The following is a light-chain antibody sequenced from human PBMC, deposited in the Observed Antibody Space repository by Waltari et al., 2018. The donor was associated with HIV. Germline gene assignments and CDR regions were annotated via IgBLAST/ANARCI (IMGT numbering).Light chain of an antibody. CDR2: EVS. Sequence: QSALTQPPSASGSPGQSVTISCTGTSSDVGGYNYVSWYQHHPGKAPKLMIFEVSKRPSGVPDRFSGSKSGNTASLTVSGLQAEDEAEYYCSSSIGSKNFWVFGGGTKLTVL. V-gene: IGLV2-8*01. CDR1: SSDVGGYNY. CDR3: SSSIGSKNFWV. J-gene: IGLJ3*02.